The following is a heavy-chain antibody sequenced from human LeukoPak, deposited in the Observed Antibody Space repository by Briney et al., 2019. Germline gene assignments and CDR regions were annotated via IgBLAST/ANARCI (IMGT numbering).Heavy chain of an antibody. V-gene: IGHV4-34*01. Sequence: SETLSLTCAVYGGSFSGYYWSWIRQPPGKGLEWIGEINHSGSTNYNPSLKGRVTVSVDTSKNQFSLKLSSVTAADAAVYYCARGAIIAVAGTYFDYWGQGTLVTVSS. D-gene: IGHD6-19*01. CDR2: INHSGST. J-gene: IGHJ4*02. CDR3: ARGAIIAVAGTYFDY. CDR1: GGSFSGYY.